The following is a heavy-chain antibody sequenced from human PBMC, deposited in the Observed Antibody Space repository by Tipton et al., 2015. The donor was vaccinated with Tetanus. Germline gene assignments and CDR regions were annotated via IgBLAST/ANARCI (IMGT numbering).Heavy chain of an antibody. CDR2: IYYSGST. CDR3: ARGRMRVVVAATLWFDP. Sequence: TLSLTCTVSGGSISSSSYYWGWIRQPPGKGLEWIGSIYYSGSTYYNPSLKSRVTISVDTSKNQFSLKLSSVTAADTAVYYCARGRMRVVVAATLWFDPWGQGALVTVSS. J-gene: IGHJ5*02. D-gene: IGHD2-15*01. CDR1: GGSISSSSYY. V-gene: IGHV4-39*01.